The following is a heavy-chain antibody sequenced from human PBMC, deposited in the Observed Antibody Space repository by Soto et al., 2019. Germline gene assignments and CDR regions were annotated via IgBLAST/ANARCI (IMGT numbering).Heavy chain of an antibody. D-gene: IGHD3-16*02. Sequence: GASVKVSCKVSGYTLTELSMHWVRQARGKGLEWMGGFDPEDGETIYAQKFQGRVTMTEDTSTDTAYMELSSLRSEDTAVYYCATSRGYPFTLHFDYWGQGTLVTVSS. CDR2: FDPEDGET. J-gene: IGHJ4*02. V-gene: IGHV1-24*01. CDR3: ATSRGYPFTLHFDY. CDR1: GYTLTELS.